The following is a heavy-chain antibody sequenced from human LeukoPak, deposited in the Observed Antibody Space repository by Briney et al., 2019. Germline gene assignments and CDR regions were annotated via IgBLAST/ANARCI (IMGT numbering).Heavy chain of an antibody. D-gene: IGHD6-6*01. V-gene: IGHV3-23*01. CDR3: VKASSSSPQYNWFDA. J-gene: IGHJ5*02. CDR1: GFTFSTYA. CDR2: VSGTGGRT. Sequence: GGSLRLSCAASGFTFSTYAMSWVRQAPGKGLEWVSVVSGTGGRTYYADSVKGRFTISRDNSKNTLYLQMNSLRAEDTALYYCVKASSSSPQYNWFDAWGQGALVTVSS.